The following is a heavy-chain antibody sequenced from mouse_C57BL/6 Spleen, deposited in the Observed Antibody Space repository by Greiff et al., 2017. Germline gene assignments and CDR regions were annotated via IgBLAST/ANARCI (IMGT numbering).Heavy chain of an antibody. V-gene: IGHV10-3*01. D-gene: IGHD3-2*02. J-gene: IGHJ3*01. CDR3: VTLDSSGYWGAY. CDR2: IRSKSSNYAT. Sequence: EVQVVESGGGLVQPKGSLKLSCAASGFTFNTYAMHWVRQAPGKGLEWVARIRSKSSNYATYYADSVKDRFTISRDDSQSMLYLQMNNLKTEDTAMYYCVTLDSSGYWGAYWGQGTLVTVSA. CDR1: GFTFNTYA.